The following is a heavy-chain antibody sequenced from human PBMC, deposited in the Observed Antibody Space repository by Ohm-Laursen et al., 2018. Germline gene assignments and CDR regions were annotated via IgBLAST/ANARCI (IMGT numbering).Heavy chain of an antibody. CDR2: IYHSGGT. V-gene: IGHV4-38-2*01. Sequence: SDTLSLTCAVSGYSISSGYYWGWIRQPPGKGLEWIGSIYHSGGTSYNPSLKSRFTISVDTSKNKFSLKLTSVTAADTAVYYCARGLGTPVDYWGQGTLVTVSS. J-gene: IGHJ4*02. CDR1: GYSISSGYY. CDR3: ARGLGTPVDY.